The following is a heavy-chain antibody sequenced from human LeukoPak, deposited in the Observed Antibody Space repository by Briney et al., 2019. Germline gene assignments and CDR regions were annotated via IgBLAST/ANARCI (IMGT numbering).Heavy chain of an antibody. V-gene: IGHV4-34*01. CDR2: INHSGST. CDR3: ARATYDFWSGYLPLYFDY. CDR1: GGSFSGYY. J-gene: IGHJ4*02. Sequence: SETLSLTCAVYGGSFSGYYWSWIRQPPGKGLEWIGEINHSGSTNYNPSLKSRVTISVDTSKNHFSLKLSSVTAADTAVYYCARATYDFWSGYLPLYFDYWGQGTLVTVSS. D-gene: IGHD3-3*01.